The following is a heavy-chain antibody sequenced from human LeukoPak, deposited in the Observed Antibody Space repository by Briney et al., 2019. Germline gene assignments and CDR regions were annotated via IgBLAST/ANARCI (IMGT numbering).Heavy chain of an antibody. J-gene: IGHJ4*02. D-gene: IGHD2-2*01. CDR2: ISAYNGNT. CDR3: ARVSGILLPAVDY. CDR1: GYTFTSYG. Sequence: ASVTVSFTSSGYTFTSYGISWVRQAPGQGLEWMGWISAYNGNTNYAQKLQGRVTMTTDTSTSTAYMELRSLRSDDTAVYYCARVSGILLPAVDYWGQGTLVTVSS. V-gene: IGHV1-18*01.